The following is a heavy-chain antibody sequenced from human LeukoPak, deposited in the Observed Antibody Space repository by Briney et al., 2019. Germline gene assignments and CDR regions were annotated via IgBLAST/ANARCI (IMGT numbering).Heavy chain of an antibody. CDR2: INPSGGST. Sequence: ASVKVSCKASGYTFTSYYMHWVRQAPGQGLEWMGIINPSGGSTSYAQKFQGRVTITRDTSASTAYMVLSSLRSEDTAMYFCVRGPPRLNWFDPWGQGTLVTVSS. J-gene: IGHJ5*02. D-gene: IGHD6-25*01. CDR3: VRGPPRLNWFDP. V-gene: IGHV1-46*01. CDR1: GYTFTSYY.